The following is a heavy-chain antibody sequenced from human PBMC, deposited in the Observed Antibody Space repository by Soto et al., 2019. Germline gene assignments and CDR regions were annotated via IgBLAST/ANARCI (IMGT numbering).Heavy chain of an antibody. J-gene: IGHJ5*02. D-gene: IGHD6-6*01. Sequence: VASVKVSCKASGGTFSSYAISWVRQAPGQGLEWMGGIIHIFGTANYAQKFQGRVTITADESTSTAYMELSSLRSEDTAVYYCARDPLEYSTMEYWFDPWGQGTLATVPQ. CDR3: ARDPLEYSTMEYWFDP. CDR1: GGTFSSYA. CDR2: IIHIFGTA. V-gene: IGHV1-69*13.